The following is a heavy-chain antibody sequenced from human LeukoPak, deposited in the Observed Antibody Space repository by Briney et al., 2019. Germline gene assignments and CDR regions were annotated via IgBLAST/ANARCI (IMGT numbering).Heavy chain of an antibody. CDR3: ARDLLGSHYDSSGPRLDY. CDR2: ISAYNGNT. V-gene: IGHV1-18*01. J-gene: IGHJ4*02. Sequence: GASVKVSCKTSGYIFSSYGISWVRQAPGQGLEWMGWISAYNGNTNYAQKLQGRVTMTTDTSTSTAYMELRSLRSDDTAVYYCARDLLGSHYDSSGPRLDYWGQGTLVTVSS. CDR1: GYIFSSYG. D-gene: IGHD3-22*01.